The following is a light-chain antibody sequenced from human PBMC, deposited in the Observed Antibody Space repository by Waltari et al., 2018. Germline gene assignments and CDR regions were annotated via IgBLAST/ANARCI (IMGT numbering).Light chain of an antibody. J-gene: IGKJ4*01. Sequence: DIVMTQSPDSLALSLGERATINCKSSQSVLHSSNNKNYLAWYQQKPGQPPNLLIYWASTRESGVPDRFSGSGSGTVFTLTISSLQAEDVAVYYCQQYYNAPLTFGGGTKVEIK. CDR2: WAS. V-gene: IGKV4-1*01. CDR3: QQYYNAPLT. CDR1: QSVLHSSNNKNY.